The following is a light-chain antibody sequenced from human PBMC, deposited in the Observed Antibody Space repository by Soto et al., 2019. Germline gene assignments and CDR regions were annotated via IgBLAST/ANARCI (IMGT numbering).Light chain of an antibody. V-gene: IGKV1-5*03. Sequence: DIQMTQSPSTLSASVGDRVTITCRASQSISSWLSWYQQKPGKAPKRLIYTASNLKSGVPSRFSGSGSGTEFTLTVSSLQPDDFATYYCQEYNSDAGRTFGGGTKVEIK. CDR1: QSISSW. CDR3: QEYNSDAGRT. CDR2: TAS. J-gene: IGKJ4*01.